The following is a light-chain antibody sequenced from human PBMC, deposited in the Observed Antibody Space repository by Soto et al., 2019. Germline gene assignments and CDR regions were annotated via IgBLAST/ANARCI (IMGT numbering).Light chain of an antibody. V-gene: IGLV1-40*01. CDR3: QSYDTSLSGYV. CDR2: SNT. Sequence: QSALTQPPSVSGAPGQRVTVSCTGSSSNIGAGYDVHWYQQLPGTAPKLLIYSNTNRPSGVPGRFSGSKSGTSASLAITGLQAEDEAEYYCQSYDTSLSGYVFGTGTKLTVL. CDR1: SSNIGAGYD. J-gene: IGLJ1*01.